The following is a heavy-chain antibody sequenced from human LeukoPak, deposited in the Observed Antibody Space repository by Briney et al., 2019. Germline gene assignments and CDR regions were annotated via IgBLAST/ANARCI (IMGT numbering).Heavy chain of an antibody. Sequence: GGSLRLSCAASGFTFRSYGMHWVRQAPGKGLEWVAVIWYDGSNKYCADSVKGRFTISRDNSKNTLYLEMSSLRAEDTAVYYCARVGSSSSLGFDYWGQGTLVTVSS. D-gene: IGHD6-6*01. V-gene: IGHV3-33*01. CDR3: ARVGSSSSLGFDY. CDR1: GFTFRSYG. CDR2: IWYDGSNK. J-gene: IGHJ4*02.